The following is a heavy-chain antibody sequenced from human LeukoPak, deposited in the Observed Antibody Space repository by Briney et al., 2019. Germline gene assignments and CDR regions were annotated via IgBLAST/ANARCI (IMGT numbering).Heavy chain of an antibody. CDR1: GGSISSYY. CDR2: IYYSGST. CDR3: ARENNYYYYMHV. V-gene: IGHV4-59*01. Sequence: SETLSLTCTVSGGSISSYYWSWIRQPPGKGLDWIGYIYYSGSTNYNPSLKSRVTISVDTSKNQFSLKLSSVTAADTAVYYCARENNYYYYMHVWGKGPTVPVSS. J-gene: IGHJ6*03.